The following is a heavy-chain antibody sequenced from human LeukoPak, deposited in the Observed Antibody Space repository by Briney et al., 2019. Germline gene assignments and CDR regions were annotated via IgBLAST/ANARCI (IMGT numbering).Heavy chain of an antibody. V-gene: IGHV1-69*13. CDR2: IIPIFGTA. CDR1: GGTFSSYA. CDR3: ARTRGTNLSWFDP. Sequence: SVKVSCKASGGTFSSYAISWVQQAPGQGLEWMGGIIPIFGTANYAQKFQGRVTITADESTSTAYMELSSLRSEDTAVYYCARTRGTNLSWFDPWGQGTLVTVSS. D-gene: IGHD3-10*01. J-gene: IGHJ5*02.